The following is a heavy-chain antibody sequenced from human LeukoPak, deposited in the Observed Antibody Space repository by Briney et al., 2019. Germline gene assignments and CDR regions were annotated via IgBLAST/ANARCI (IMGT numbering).Heavy chain of an antibody. CDR3: ARTMYITGSSDFDY. Sequence: GGSLRLSCAASGFTFNIYAMHWVRQAPGKGLEWVAVIPYDGSKTYYADSVKGRLTISRDNSKNTLYLQMNSLRAEDTALYYCARTMYITGSSDFDYWGQGTLVTVSS. CDR2: IPYDGSKT. CDR1: GFTFNIYA. J-gene: IGHJ4*02. D-gene: IGHD1-26*01. V-gene: IGHV3-30-3*01.